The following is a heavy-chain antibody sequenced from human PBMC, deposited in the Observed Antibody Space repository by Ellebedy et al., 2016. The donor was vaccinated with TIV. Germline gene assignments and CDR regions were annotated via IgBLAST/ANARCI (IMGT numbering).Heavy chain of an antibody. CDR2: INSDGTRT. Sequence: GESLKISCGATGFTFSTYTLNWVRQAPGKGLVWVSRINSDGTRTNYADAVKGRFSISRDNAKNTLYLQMNSLRAEDTAVYYCARNRYCSGGDCYALGYWGQGTLVTVSS. CDR1: GFTFSTYT. V-gene: IGHV3-74*01. CDR3: ARNRYCSGGDCYALGY. D-gene: IGHD2-15*01. J-gene: IGHJ4*02.